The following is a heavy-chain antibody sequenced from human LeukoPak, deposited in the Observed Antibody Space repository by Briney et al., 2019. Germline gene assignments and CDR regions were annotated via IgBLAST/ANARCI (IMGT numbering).Heavy chain of an antibody. D-gene: IGHD1-26*01. Sequence: SETLSLTCTVSGGSTSSYYWSWIRQPPGKGLEWIGYIYYSGSTNYNPSLKSRVTISVDTSKNQFSLKLASLTAADTAVYYCARRPIVGSTGFYFDPWGPGTLVTVSS. CDR1: GGSTSSYY. V-gene: IGHV4-59*08. CDR2: IYYSGST. J-gene: IGHJ5*02. CDR3: ARRPIVGSTGFYFDP.